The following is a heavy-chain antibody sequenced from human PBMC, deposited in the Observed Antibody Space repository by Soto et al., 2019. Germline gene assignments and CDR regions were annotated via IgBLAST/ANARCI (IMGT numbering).Heavy chain of an antibody. V-gene: IGHV5-51*01. CDR3: ARHTGPYSGYDGLDY. CDR2: IYPGDSDT. D-gene: IGHD5-12*01. Sequence: GESLKISCKGSGYSFTSYWIGWVRQMPGKALEWMGIIYPGDSDTRYSPSFQGQVTISADKSISTAYLQWSSLKASDTAMYYCARHTGPYSGYDGLDYWGQGTLVTVSS. J-gene: IGHJ4*02. CDR1: GYSFTSYW.